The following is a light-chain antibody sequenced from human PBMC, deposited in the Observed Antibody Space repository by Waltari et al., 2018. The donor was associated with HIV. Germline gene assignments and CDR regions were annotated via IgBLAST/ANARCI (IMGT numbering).Light chain of an antibody. V-gene: IGLV2-14*03. CDR1: SRDACDHHN. CDR2: DGS. CDR3: SSYTSSSTRV. J-gene: IGLJ1*01. Sequence: QYALTQPASVSGSPGPSTPLSRTGTSRDACDHHNVSWYQQHPGKAPKLIIYDGSNRPSGVSNRFSGSKSGNTASLTISGLQTEDEADYYCSSYTSSSTRVFGTGTKVTVL.